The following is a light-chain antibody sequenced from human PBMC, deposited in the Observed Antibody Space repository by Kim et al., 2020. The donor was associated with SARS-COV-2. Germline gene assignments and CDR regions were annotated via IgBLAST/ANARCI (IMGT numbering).Light chain of an antibody. CDR1: QDTRNV. CDR2: GAS. Sequence: ASVADRRTITRRSSQDTRNVLGSDQQNPGGAPKRLIYGASSLQSGVPSRVSGSGSGTQFTLSFSTLRPEDFATYLCLQHNTYPITFGQGTRLEIK. V-gene: IGKV1-17*01. CDR3: LQHNTYPIT. J-gene: IGKJ5*01.